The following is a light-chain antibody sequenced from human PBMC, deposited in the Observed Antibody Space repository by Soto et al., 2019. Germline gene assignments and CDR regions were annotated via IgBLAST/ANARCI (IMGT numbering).Light chain of an antibody. CDR1: QSVSSSY. CDR2: GAS. CDR3: QQRSNWPPIT. Sequence: EIVLTQSPATLSLSPGERATLSCRGSQSVSSSYLAWYQQKLVQAPRLLIYGASTRAAGIPARFSGSGSGTDFTLTISSLEPEDFAFYYCQQRSNWPPITFGQGTRLEIK. V-gene: IGKV3-11*01. J-gene: IGKJ5*01.